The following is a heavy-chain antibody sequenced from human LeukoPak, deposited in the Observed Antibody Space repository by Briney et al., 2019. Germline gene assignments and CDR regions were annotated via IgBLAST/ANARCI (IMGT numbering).Heavy chain of an antibody. CDR3: ARLVVSSWYHEVLLGRDY. V-gene: IGHV4-4*07. Sequence: SETLSLTCTVSGGSISSDYWSWIRQPDGKGLEWIGRIYTSGSTNYNPSLKSRVSMSVDTSKNQFSLKLSSVTAADTAVYYCARLVVSSWYHEVLLGRDYWGQGTLVTVSS. CDR2: IYTSGST. CDR1: GGSISSDY. J-gene: IGHJ4*02. D-gene: IGHD6-13*01.